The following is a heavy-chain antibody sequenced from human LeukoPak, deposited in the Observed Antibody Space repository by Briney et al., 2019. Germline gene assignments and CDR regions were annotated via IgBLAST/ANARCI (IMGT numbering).Heavy chain of an antibody. CDR3: AKFPEWVAGYYFDY. D-gene: IGHD6-19*01. Sequence: GGSLRLSCAASGFTFSNSAMSWVRQAPGKGLEWVSAISGGGGNTYSADSVKGRFTISRDNSKNTLYLQMNSLRAEDTAVYYCAKFPEWVAGYYFDYWGQGTLVTVSS. J-gene: IGHJ4*02. CDR2: ISGGGGNT. CDR1: GFTFSNSA. V-gene: IGHV3-23*01.